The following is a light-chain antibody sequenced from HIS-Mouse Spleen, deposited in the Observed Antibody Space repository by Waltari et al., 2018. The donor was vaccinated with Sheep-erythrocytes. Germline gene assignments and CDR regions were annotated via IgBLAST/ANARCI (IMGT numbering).Light chain of an antibody. V-gene: IGLV2-11*02. CDR1: SRAGGGYNY. CDR3: CSYAGSYNHV. CDR2: DVS. Sequence: QSALTQPRSVSGSPGQSVTISCTGTSRAGGGYNYVPWYQQHPGKAPKLMIYDVSKRPSGVPDRFSGSKSGNTASLTISGLQAEDEADYYCCSYAGSYNHVFATGTKVTVL. J-gene: IGLJ1*01.